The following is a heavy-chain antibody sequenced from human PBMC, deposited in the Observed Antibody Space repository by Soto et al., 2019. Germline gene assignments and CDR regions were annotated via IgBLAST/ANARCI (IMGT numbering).Heavy chain of an antibody. Sequence: GASVKVSCKTSGYTFSNYGITWVRQAPGQPLEWLGWISLYSDGTNYAQKFQGRVSMTTDTSTTTAYMELRSLRYDDTAVYYCARVVPGAEAWFGPCGQETLVAVSS. D-gene: IGHD2-2*01. CDR1: GYTFSNYG. CDR2: ISLYSDGT. CDR3: ARVVPGAEAWFGP. V-gene: IGHV1-18*01. J-gene: IGHJ5*02.